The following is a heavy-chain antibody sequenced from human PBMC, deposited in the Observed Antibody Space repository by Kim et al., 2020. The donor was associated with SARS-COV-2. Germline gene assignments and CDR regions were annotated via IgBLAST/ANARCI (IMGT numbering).Heavy chain of an antibody. CDR3: ARVMPIELRYFDRLPDGAFDI. D-gene: IGHD3-9*01. Sequence: ASVKVSCKASGYTFTSYAMNWVRQAPGQGLEWMGWINTNTGNPTYAQGFTGRFVFSLDTSVSTAYLQISSLKAEDTAVYYCARVMPIELRYFDRLPDGAFDIWGQGTMVTVSS. CDR2: INTNTGNP. V-gene: IGHV7-4-1*02. CDR1: GYTFTSYA. J-gene: IGHJ3*02.